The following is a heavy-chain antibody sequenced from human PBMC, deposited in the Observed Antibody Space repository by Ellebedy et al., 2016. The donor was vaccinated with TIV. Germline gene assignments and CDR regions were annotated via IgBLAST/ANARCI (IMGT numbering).Heavy chain of an antibody. V-gene: IGHV4-59*01. CDR2: IYYSGST. J-gene: IGHJ5*02. Sequence: SETLSLTXTVSGGYLRTYSWSWSRQSPGQGLEWIGSIYYSGSTDYNPSLKSRVTISVDTSKNQFSLNLTSVTAADTAVYYCARSFHCGGDCYSTSWGQGTLVTVSS. CDR3: ARSFHCGGDCYSTS. CDR1: GGYLRTYS. D-gene: IGHD2-21*02.